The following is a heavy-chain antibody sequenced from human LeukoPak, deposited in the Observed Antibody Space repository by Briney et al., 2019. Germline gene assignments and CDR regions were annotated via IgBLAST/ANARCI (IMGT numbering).Heavy chain of an antibody. Sequence: GRSLRLSCAASGSTFSSYAMHWVRQAPGKGLEWVAVMSYDGSNKYYADSVKGRFTISRDNSKNTLYLQMNSLRAEDTAVYYCARDWSSSWYPKYYFDYWGQGTLVTVSS. CDR2: MSYDGSNK. CDR1: GSTFSSYA. J-gene: IGHJ4*02. CDR3: ARDWSSSWYPKYYFDY. D-gene: IGHD6-13*01. V-gene: IGHV3-30-3*01.